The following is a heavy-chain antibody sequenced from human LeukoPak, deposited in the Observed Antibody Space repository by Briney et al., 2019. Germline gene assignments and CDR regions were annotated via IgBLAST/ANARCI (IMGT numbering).Heavy chain of an antibody. CDR3: ARVGGSPEAFDI. CDR2: INPSGGST. CDR1: GYTFTSYY. D-gene: IGHD1-26*01. V-gene: IGHV1-46*01. Sequence: ASVKVSCKASGYTFTSYYMHWVRQAPGQGLEWMGIINPSGGSTSYAQKFQGRVTMTRDTSTSTVYMELSSLRSEDTAVYYSARVGGSPEAFDIWGQGTMVTVSS. J-gene: IGHJ3*02.